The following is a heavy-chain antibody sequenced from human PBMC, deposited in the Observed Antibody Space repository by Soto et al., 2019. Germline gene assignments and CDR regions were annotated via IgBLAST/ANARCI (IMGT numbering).Heavy chain of an antibody. J-gene: IGHJ6*01. CDR3: PRDLAMDV. CDR1: GYTFTLYS. D-gene: IGHD3-16*01. CDR2: INAGSGNT. Sequence: GSVNGSCRASGYTFTLYSMHWMRQAPGQRLEEMVWINAGSGNTKYSKTFQGRVTINRDTSASTAYMELSSLRSEATAAYYCPRDLAMDVWAQGTTVTVAS. V-gene: IGHV1-3*01.